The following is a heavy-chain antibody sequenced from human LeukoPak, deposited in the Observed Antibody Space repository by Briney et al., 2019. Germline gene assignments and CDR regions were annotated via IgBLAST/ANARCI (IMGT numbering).Heavy chain of an antibody. J-gene: IGHJ4*02. Sequence: GGSLRLSCAASGFTFSSYGMHWVRQAPGKGLEWVAVISYDGSNKYYADSVKGRFTISRDNSKNTLYLQMNSLRAEDTAVYYCAKDDSSGYYSHFDYWGQGTLATVSS. CDR1: GFTFSSYG. V-gene: IGHV3-30*18. CDR3: AKDDSSGYYSHFDY. CDR2: ISYDGSNK. D-gene: IGHD3-22*01.